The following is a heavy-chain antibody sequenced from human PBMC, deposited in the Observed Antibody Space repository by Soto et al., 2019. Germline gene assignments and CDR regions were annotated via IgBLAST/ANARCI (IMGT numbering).Heavy chain of an antibody. CDR2: IYPSGGGA. D-gene: IGHD5-12*01. CDR3: ARRLQFGYFDY. J-gene: IGHJ4*02. Sequence: GASVKVSCKASGGTFGSYAISWVRQAPGQGLEWMGVIYPSGGGATYAQKFQGRVTLTRDTSTSTVYMELSSLISEDTAVYYCARRLQFGYFDYWGQGTLVTVSS. V-gene: IGHV1-46*01. CDR1: GGTFGSYA.